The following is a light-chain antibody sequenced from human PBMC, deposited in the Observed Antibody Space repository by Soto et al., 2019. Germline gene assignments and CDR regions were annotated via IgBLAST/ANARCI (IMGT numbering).Light chain of an antibody. J-gene: IGKJ5*01. V-gene: IGKV3-11*01. CDR3: QQRSNWPRIT. CDR1: QSVSSY. Sequence: EIVLPQSPATLSLSPGERATLSGRASQSVSSYLAWYQQKPGQAPRLLIYDASNRATGIPARFSGSGSGTDFTLTISSLEPEDFAVYYCQQRSNWPRITFGKGKRLEIK. CDR2: DAS.